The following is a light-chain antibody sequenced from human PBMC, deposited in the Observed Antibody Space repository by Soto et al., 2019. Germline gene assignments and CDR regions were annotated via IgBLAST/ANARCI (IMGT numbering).Light chain of an antibody. Sequence: DIQLTQSPSFLSASIGDRVTITCRASQDFSNFLAWYQQKPGRAPKLLMYDASTLQIGVPSRFSGSGSGTEFTLTISSLQPEDFATYYCQQLYSFPLTFGGGTKVDIK. CDR1: QDFSNF. CDR2: DAS. CDR3: QQLYSFPLT. J-gene: IGKJ4*01. V-gene: IGKV1-9*01.